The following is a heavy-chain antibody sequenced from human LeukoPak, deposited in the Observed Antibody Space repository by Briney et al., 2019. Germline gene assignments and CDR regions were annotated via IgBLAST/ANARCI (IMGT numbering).Heavy chain of an antibody. CDR3: ARDTGIVATPGGY. D-gene: IGHD5-12*01. Sequence: ASVKVSCKVSGYTLTELSMHWVRQAPGQGLEWMGWSSAYNGNTNYAQKLQGRVTMTTDTSTSTAYMELRSLRSDDTAVYYCARDTGIVATPGGYWGQGTLVTVSS. CDR2: SSAYNGNT. CDR1: GYTLTELS. V-gene: IGHV1-18*01. J-gene: IGHJ4*02.